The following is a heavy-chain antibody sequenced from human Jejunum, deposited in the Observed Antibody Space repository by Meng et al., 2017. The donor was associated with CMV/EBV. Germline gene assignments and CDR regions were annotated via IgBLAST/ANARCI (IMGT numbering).Heavy chain of an antibody. CDR2: AYYRSKWFY. CDR1: GDSVSSKSAA. D-gene: IGHD6-13*01. Sequence: QLQLQQSGPGLVKPSQTLSLICAISGDSVSSKSAAWNWIRQSPSRGLEWLGRAYYRSKWFYDYALSVKSRININPDTSKNRFSQQLNSVTPEDTAVYYCARGLYDSSWSTFDYWGQGTLVTVSS. V-gene: IGHV6-1*01. CDR3: ARGLYDSSWSTFDY. J-gene: IGHJ4*02.